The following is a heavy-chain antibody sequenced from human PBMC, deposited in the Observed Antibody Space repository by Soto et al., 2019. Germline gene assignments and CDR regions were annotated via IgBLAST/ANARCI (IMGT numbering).Heavy chain of an antibody. V-gene: IGHV3-23*01. CDR2: ISGSGGST. Sequence: GGSLRLSCAASGFTFSSYAMSWVRQAPGKGLEWVSAISGSGGSTYYADSVKGRFTISRDNSKNTLYLQMNSLRAEDTAVYYCAKSARRSGRRYNWFDPWGQGALVTVSS. CDR1: GFTFSSYA. J-gene: IGHJ5*02. CDR3: AKSARRSGRRYNWFDP.